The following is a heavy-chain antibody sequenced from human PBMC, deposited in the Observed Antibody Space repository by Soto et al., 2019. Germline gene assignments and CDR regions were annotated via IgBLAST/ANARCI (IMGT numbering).Heavy chain of an antibody. CDR2: INAGNGNT. V-gene: IGHV1-3*01. D-gene: IGHD1-1*01. Sequence: ASVKVSCKASGYTFPSYGLHWVRQAPGQRLEWMGWINAGNGNTKYSQKFQGRVTITRDTSASTAYMELSSLRSEDTAVYYCARGPGTSWGQGTLVTVSS. CDR1: GYTFPSYG. J-gene: IGHJ5*02. CDR3: ARGPGTS.